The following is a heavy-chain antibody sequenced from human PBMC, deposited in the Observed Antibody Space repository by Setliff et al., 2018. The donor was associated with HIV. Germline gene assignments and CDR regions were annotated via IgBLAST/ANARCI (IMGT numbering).Heavy chain of an antibody. V-gene: IGHV4-4*07. Sequence: PSETLSLTCTVSGGSVTSYYWSWIRQPAGKRLEWIGHIYTSGSTNYNPSLKSRVTISVDTSKNQFSLKLSSVTAADTAVYYCARAGNYGGNSRVSAFDIWGQGTMVTVSS. CDR2: IYTSGST. CDR3: ARAGNYGGNSRVSAFDI. J-gene: IGHJ3*02. CDR1: GGSVTSYY. D-gene: IGHD4-17*01.